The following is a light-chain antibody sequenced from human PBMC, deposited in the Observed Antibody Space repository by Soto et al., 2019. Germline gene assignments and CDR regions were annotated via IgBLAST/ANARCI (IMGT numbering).Light chain of an antibody. CDR1: QTDYGGF. CDR2: AAS. J-gene: IGKJ3*01. Sequence: ETVLTQSPGTLSLSPGESATLSCRASQTDYGGFLAWYQGKPGQAPRLLIYAASTRATGIPDRFSGSGSGTDFTLTISKLEPEDFAIYYCHHYGNSPLTFGPGTTVDF. CDR3: HHYGNSPLT. V-gene: IGKV3-20*01.